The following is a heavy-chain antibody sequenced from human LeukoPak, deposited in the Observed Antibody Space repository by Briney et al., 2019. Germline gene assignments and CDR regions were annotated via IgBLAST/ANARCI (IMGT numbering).Heavy chain of an antibody. D-gene: IGHD5-18*01. CDR3: AREAHPAGVSYGIIDY. CDR1: GFTVSSNY. V-gene: IGHV3-53*01. Sequence: GGSLRLSCAASGFTVSSNYMSWVRQAPGKGLEWVSVIYSGGSTYYADSVKGRFTISRDNSKNTLYLQMNSLRAEDTAVYYCAREAHPAGVSYGIIDYWGQGTLVTVSS. CDR2: IYSGGST. J-gene: IGHJ4*02.